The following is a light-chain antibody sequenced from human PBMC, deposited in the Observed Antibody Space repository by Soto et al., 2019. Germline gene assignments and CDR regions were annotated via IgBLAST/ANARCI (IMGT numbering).Light chain of an antibody. Sequence: QSALAQPPSASGSPGQSVTISCTGTSSDVGGYNYVSWYQQHPGKAPKLMIYEVIKRPSGVPDRFSGSKSGNTASLTVSGLQAEDEADYYRSSYAASNNLGVFGTGTKVTVL. J-gene: IGLJ1*01. CDR3: SSYAASNNLGV. V-gene: IGLV2-8*01. CDR2: EVI. CDR1: SSDVGGYNY.